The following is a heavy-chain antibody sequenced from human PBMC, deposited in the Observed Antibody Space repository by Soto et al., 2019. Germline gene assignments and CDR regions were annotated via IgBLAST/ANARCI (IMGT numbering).Heavy chain of an antibody. J-gene: IGHJ4*02. CDR2: INHSGST. V-gene: IGHV4-34*01. CDR3: ARGGGSSAGYFDY. CDR1: GGSFSGYY. Sequence: ETLSLTCAVYGGSFSGYYWSWIRQPPGKGLEWIGEINHSGSTNYNPSLKSRVTISVDTSKNQFSLKLSSVTAADTAVYYCARGGGSSAGYFDYWGQGTLVTVSS. D-gene: IGHD6-6*01.